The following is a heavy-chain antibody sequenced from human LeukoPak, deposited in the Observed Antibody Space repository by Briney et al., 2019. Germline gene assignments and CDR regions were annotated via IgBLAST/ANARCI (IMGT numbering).Heavy chain of an antibody. J-gene: IGHJ4*02. CDR3: AKAHLLDWLLPFDY. V-gene: IGHV3-30*18. D-gene: IGHD3/OR15-3a*01. CDR2: VSNDGGDK. Sequence: QSGGSLRLSCAASEFTFSRYAMHWVRQAPGKGLEWVALVSNDGGDKYYADSVKGRFTISRDNSKNTLYLQMNSLRGEDTGVYYCAKAHLLDWLLPFDYWGQGTLVTVS. CDR1: EFTFSRYA.